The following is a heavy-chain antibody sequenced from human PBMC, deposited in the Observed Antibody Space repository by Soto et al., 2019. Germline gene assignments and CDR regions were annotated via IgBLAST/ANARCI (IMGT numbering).Heavy chain of an antibody. D-gene: IGHD3-10*01. V-gene: IGHV3-7*01. Sequence: PGRCRRPAWAVSALILGTDWTRWVRPPPEEGREWLATIKWDASEQKYVDAVKGQFTMSRDNAKNSLYLQMDSLKAEDTAVYYCARDSGYGSGTSVNHYLDYWGHGTLVTVSS. CDR3: ARDSGYGSGTSVNHYLDY. CDR2: IKWDASEQ. CDR1: ALILGTDW. J-gene: IGHJ4*01.